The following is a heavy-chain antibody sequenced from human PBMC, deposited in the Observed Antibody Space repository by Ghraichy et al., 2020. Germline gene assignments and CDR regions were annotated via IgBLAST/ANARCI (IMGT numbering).Heavy chain of an antibody. V-gene: IGHV1-18*01. CDR2: ITSKSGNT. D-gene: IGHD5-24*01. CDR1: GYTFVNYG. CDR3: ARGINYFDP. J-gene: IGHJ5*02. Sequence: ASVKVSCKASGYTFVNYGITWVRQAPGQGLEWLGWITSKSGNTQYGWKFQVRVTMTTDTSTTTAYMELRSLRSDDTAVYYCARGINYFDPWGQGTLVTVSS.